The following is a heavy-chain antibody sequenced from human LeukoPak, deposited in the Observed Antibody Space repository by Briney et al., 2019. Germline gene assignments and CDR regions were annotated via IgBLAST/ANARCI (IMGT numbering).Heavy chain of an antibody. D-gene: IGHD3-22*01. CDR2: ISYDGSNK. Sequence: GGSLRLSCAASGFTFSSYGMHWVRQAPGKGLEWVAVISYDGSNKYYADSVKGRFTISRDNSKNTLYLQMNSLRAEDTAVYYCAKDTKRLVNNHYYDSSGYNDYWGQGTLVTVSS. V-gene: IGHV3-30*18. CDR1: GFTFSSYG. CDR3: AKDTKRLVNNHYYDSSGYNDY. J-gene: IGHJ4*02.